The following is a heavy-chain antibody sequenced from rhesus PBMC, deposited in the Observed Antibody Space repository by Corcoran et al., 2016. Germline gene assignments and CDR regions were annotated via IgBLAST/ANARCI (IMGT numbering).Heavy chain of an antibody. D-gene: IGHD3-16*01. CDR3: ARRADRGSYYWSFDY. J-gene: IGHJ4*01. Sequence: QLQLQESGPGLVKPSETLSVTCAVSGGSISSSYWSWIRKAPGKGLEWIWCIYGTGSITNYNPSHKGRVTPAADTSKTPLSRKLSSVTTADTAVYYCARRADRGSYYWSFDYWGQGVLVTVSS. CDR1: GGSISSSY. CDR2: IYGTGSIT. V-gene: IGHV4-169*01.